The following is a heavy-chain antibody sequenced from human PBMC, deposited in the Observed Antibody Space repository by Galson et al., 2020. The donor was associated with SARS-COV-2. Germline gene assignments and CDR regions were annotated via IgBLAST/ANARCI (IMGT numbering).Heavy chain of an antibody. CDR3: VHSVGYCGSAGGYYQLPADY. CDR1: GFSLSTYGVC. CDR2: INWNDDK. V-gene: IGHV2-70*12. J-gene: IGHJ4*02. Sequence: SGPTLVKPTQTLTLTCTFSGFSLSTYGVCVSWIRQPPGKALEWLALINWNDDKYYNISLKTRLTFSRDTSKNQVVLTMTNMDYMDTATYYCVHSVGYCGSAGGYYQLPADYWGQGTLVTVSS. D-gene: IGHD2-2*01.